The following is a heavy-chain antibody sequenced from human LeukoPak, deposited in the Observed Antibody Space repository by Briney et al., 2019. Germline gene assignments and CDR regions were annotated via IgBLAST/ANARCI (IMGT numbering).Heavy chain of an antibody. CDR1: GFTFSSYA. V-gene: IGHV3-30-3*01. J-gene: IGHJ4*02. D-gene: IGHD3-22*01. CDR3: ARELSITMIVVANDY. CDR2: ISYDGSNK. Sequence: HPGGSLRLSCAASGFTFSSYAMHWVRQAPGKGLEWVAVISYDGSNKYYADSVKGRFTISRDNSKNTLYLQMNSLRAEDTAVYYCARELSITMIVVANDYWGQGTLVTVSS.